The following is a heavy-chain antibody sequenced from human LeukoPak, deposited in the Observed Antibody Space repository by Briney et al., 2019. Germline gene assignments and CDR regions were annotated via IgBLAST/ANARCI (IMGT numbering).Heavy chain of an antibody. Sequence: GESLQISCQGSGYSFTSYWIGWVRQMPGKGLEWMGIIYPGDSDTRYSPSFQGQVTISADKSISTAYLQWSSLKASDTAMYYCARHVGYSSSWPTLYYFDYWGQGTLVTVSS. D-gene: IGHD6-13*01. CDR2: IYPGDSDT. J-gene: IGHJ4*02. CDR1: GYSFTSYW. V-gene: IGHV5-51*01. CDR3: ARHVGYSSSWPTLYYFDY.